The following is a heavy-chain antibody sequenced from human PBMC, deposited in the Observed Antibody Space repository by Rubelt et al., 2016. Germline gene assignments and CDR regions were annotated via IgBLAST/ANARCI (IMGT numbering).Heavy chain of an antibody. J-gene: IGHJ4*02. CDR2: LSSTSSYL. CDR1: GFTFSSYS. CDR3: ARGNSAAY. Sequence: EVQLVESGGNLVQPGGSLRLSCVASGFTFSSYSMNWVSQAPGKELEWVSSLSSTSSYLYYADSYKGRLTMSRAKAKNSLYLQMNSLRAEDTAVYYCARGNSAAYWGQGTLVTVSS. D-gene: IGHD3-10*01. V-gene: IGHV3-21*02.